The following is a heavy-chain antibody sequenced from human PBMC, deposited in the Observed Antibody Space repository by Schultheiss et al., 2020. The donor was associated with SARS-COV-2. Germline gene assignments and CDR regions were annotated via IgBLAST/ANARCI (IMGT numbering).Heavy chain of an antibody. Sequence: GGSLRLSCAASGFTVSSYGMHWVRQAPGKGLEWVAVISYDGSNKYYADSVKGRFTISRDNSKNTLYLQMNSLRAEDTAVYYCAKDFYRGSSCPEDWGQGTLVTVSS. V-gene: IGHV3-30*18. CDR2: ISYDGSNK. D-gene: IGHD6-13*01. CDR3: AKDFYRGSSCPED. J-gene: IGHJ4*02. CDR1: GFTVSSYG.